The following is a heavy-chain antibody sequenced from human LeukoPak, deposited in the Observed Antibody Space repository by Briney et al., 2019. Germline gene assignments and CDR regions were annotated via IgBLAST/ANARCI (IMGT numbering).Heavy chain of an antibody. CDR3: ARVPSGSYRYYYYGMDV. CDR2: IIPLFGTA. D-gene: IGHD1-26*01. Sequence: ASVKVSCKASGYTFTSYGISWVRQAPGQGLEWMGGIIPLFGTANYAQKFQGRVTITADESTSTAYMELSSLRSEDTAVYYCARVPSGSYRYYYYGMDVWGQGTTVTVSS. V-gene: IGHV1-69*13. CDR1: GYTFTSYG. J-gene: IGHJ6*02.